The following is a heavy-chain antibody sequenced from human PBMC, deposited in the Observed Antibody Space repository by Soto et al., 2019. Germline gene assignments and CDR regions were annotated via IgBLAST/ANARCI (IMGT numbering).Heavy chain of an antibody. CDR2: IWYDGSNK. CDR1: GFTFSSYG. J-gene: IGHJ2*01. D-gene: IGHD6-19*01. CDR3: ARIPQIAVAGTRFGYFDL. V-gene: IGHV3-33*01. Sequence: GGSLRLSCAASGFTFSSYGMHWVRQAPGKGLEWVAVIWYDGSNKYYADSVKGRFTISRGNSKNTLYLQMNSLGAEDTAVYYCARIPQIAVAGTRFGYFDLWGRGTLVTVSS.